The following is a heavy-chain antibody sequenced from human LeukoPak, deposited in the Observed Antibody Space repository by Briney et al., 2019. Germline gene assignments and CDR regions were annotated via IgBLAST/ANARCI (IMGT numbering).Heavy chain of an antibody. CDR2: INPNSGGT. J-gene: IGHJ4*02. Sequence: ASARVSCKASGYTFTGYYMHWVRQAPGQGLEWMGWINPNSGGTNYAQKFQGRVTMSRDTSISTAYMELSRLRSDDTAVYYCARDATLYYDILTGYQIDYWGQGTLVTVSS. D-gene: IGHD3-9*01. CDR3: ARDATLYYDILTGYQIDY. CDR1: GYTFTGYY. V-gene: IGHV1-2*02.